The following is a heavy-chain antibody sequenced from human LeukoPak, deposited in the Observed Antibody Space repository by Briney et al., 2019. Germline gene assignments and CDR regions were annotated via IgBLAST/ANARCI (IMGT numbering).Heavy chain of an antibody. Sequence: ASVKVSCKASGYTFTSYDINWVRQATGQGLEWMGWMNPNSGNTGYAQKFQGRVTMTRNTSISTAYMELSSLRSEDTAVYYCARGVYDILTGYYPPYPDYWGQGTLVTVSS. CDR3: ARGVYDILTGYYPPYPDY. CDR1: GYTFTSYD. J-gene: IGHJ4*02. V-gene: IGHV1-8*01. CDR2: MNPNSGNT. D-gene: IGHD3-9*01.